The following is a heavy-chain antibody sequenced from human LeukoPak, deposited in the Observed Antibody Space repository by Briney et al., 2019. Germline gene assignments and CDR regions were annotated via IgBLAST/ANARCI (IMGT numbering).Heavy chain of an antibody. CDR1: GFTFSNLW. D-gene: IGHD6-13*01. V-gene: IGHV3-7*03. CDR2: IKQDGSEK. Sequence: GGSLRLSCAASGFTFSNLWMSWVRQAPGKGLKWVANIKQDGSEKYYVDSVKGRFTISRDNAQNSLYLQMNSLRVEDTAIYYCATSTAAAGTDWGQGTFVTVSS. J-gene: IGHJ4*02. CDR3: ATSTAAAGTD.